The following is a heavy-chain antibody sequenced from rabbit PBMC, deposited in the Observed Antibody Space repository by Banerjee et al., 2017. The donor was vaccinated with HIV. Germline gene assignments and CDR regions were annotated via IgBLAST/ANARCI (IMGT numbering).Heavy chain of an antibody. V-gene: IGHV1S45*01. Sequence: QEQLEESGGGLVQPEGSLTLTCTASGFSFSNKYVMCWVRQAPGKGLEWIGCINTSSGNPFYASRAKGRFTISKTSATTVTLQMTSLTAADTATYFCARSRPGEWYLDLWGQGTLVTVS. J-gene: IGHJ6*01. CDR2: INTSSGNP. D-gene: IGHD4-1*01. CDR1: GFSFSNKYV. CDR3: ARSRPGEWYLDL.